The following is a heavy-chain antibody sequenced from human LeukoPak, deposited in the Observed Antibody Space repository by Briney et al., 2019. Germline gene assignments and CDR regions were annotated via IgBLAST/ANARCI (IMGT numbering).Heavy chain of an antibody. V-gene: IGHV5-51*01. Sequence: GESLKISCKGSGYSFTSYWIGWVRQIPGKGLEWMGIIYPGDSDTRYSPSFQGQVTISADKSISTAYLQWSSLKASDTAMYYCARLVGIYTPGSYIFDYWGQGTLVTVSS. CDR1: GYSFTSYW. CDR3: ARLVGIYTPGSYIFDY. CDR2: IYPGDSDT. J-gene: IGHJ4*02. D-gene: IGHD3-10*01.